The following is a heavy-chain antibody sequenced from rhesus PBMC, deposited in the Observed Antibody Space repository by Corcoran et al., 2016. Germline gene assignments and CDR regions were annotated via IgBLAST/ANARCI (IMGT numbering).Heavy chain of an antibody. V-gene: IGHV4-122*02. Sequence: QVQLQESGPGLVKPSETLSLTCAVSGYSISSGYYWSWNRQPPGKGLEWIGYITYSGSTSYNPSLKSRVTISRDTSKNQFSLKLSSVTAADTAVYYCARGGSALDYWGQGVLVTVSS. CDR1: GYSISSGYY. CDR3: ARGGSALDY. D-gene: IGHD2-21*01. CDR2: ITYSGST. J-gene: IGHJ4*01.